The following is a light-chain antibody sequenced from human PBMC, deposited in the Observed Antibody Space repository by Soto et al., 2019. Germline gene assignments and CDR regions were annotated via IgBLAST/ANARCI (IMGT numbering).Light chain of an antibody. CDR3: QQYNSYST. J-gene: IGKJ5*01. CDR1: QSISSW. V-gene: IGKV1-5*01. Sequence: EIQMTQSPSTLSASVGDRFPITCRASQSISSWLAWYQQKPGKSPKLLIYDDSGLESGVQSRFSGSGSGTEFTLTISSLQPDDFATYYCQQYNSYSTFGQGTRLEIK. CDR2: DDS.